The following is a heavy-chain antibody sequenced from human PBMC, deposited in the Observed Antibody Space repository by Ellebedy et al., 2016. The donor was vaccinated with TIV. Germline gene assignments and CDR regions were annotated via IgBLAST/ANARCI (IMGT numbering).Heavy chain of an antibody. V-gene: IGHV3-7*01. J-gene: IGHJ6*04. CDR2: IKQDGSDK. CDR1: GFTFSSYW. CDR3: GRAMDV. Sequence: GGSLRLSXAASGFTFSSYWMHWVRQAPGKGLEWVANIKQDGSDKYYVDSVKGRFTISRDNAKNSLYLQMNSLRVEDTAVYYCGRAMDVWGKGTTVTVSS.